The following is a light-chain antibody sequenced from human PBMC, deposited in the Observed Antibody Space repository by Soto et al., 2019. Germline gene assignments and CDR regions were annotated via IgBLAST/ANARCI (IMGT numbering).Light chain of an antibody. CDR3: QQYTGQPTT. Sequence: EIILTPSPDTLSLTPGARATLSCRASQTVSSNYLAWCQQRPGQAPRLLIYGASTRAAGIPERFSGSGSGTDFTLTITRLEPEDSEVYFCQQYTGQPTTFGQGTRLEIK. CDR2: GAS. CDR1: QTVSSNY. V-gene: IGKV3-20*01. J-gene: IGKJ5*01.